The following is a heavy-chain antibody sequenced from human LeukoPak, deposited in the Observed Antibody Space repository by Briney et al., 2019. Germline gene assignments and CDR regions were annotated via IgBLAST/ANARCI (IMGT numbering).Heavy chain of an antibody. J-gene: IGHJ3*02. Sequence: GASVKVSCKASGYTSTSYDINWVRQATGQGLEWRGWMNPNSGNTGYAQKFQGRVTITRNTSISTAYMELSSLRSEDTAVYYCASGSGSYFLEAFDIWGQGTMVTVSS. CDR1: GYTSTSYD. V-gene: IGHV1-8*03. CDR2: MNPNSGNT. CDR3: ASGSGSYFLEAFDI. D-gene: IGHD1-26*01.